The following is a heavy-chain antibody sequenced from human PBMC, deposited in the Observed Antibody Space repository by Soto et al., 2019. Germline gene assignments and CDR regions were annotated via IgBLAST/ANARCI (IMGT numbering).Heavy chain of an antibody. D-gene: IGHD2-21*02. CDR1: GGTFSSYT. V-gene: IGHV1-69*02. CDR3: VFAPLAYCGGDCYIDY. Sequence: SVKVSCKASGGTFSSYTISWARQAPGQGLEWMGRIIPILGIANYAQKFQGRVTITADKSTSTAYMELSSLRSEDTAVYYCVFAPLAYCGGDCYIDYWGQGTLVTVSS. J-gene: IGHJ4*02. CDR2: IIPILGIA.